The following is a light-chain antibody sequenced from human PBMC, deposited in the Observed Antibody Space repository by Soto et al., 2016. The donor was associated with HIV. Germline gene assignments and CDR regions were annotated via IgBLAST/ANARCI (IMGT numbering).Light chain of an antibody. V-gene: IGKV1-39*01. J-gene: IGKJ3*01. CDR1: QSISSY. CDR3: QQSYRSPVT. CDR2: AAS. Sequence: DIQMTQSPSSLSASVGDRVTITCRASQSISSYLNWYQQKPGKAPKLLIYAASSLQSGVPSRFSGSGSGTDFTLTISSLQPEDFATYFCQQSYRSPVTFGPGIKLDLK.